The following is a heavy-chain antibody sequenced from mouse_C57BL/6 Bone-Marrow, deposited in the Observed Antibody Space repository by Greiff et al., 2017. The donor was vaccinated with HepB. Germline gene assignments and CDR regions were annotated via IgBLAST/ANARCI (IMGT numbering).Heavy chain of an antibody. J-gene: IGHJ1*03. D-gene: IGHD2-2*01. CDR1: GFTFSSYA. Sequence: EVHLVESGGGLVKPGGSLKLSCAASGFTFSSYAMSWVRQTPEKRLEWVATISDGGSYTYYPDNVKGRFTISRDNAKNTLYLQMSDLKSEDTAMYYCARRVTTWYFDVWGTGTTVTVSS. CDR2: ISDGGSYT. CDR3: ARRVTTWYFDV. V-gene: IGHV5-4*01.